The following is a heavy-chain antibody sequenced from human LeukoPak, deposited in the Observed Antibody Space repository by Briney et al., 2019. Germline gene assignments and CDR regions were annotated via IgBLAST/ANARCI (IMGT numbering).Heavy chain of an antibody. V-gene: IGHV3-11*04. CDR2: ITSNGKSV. CDR3: ARDLSGIAGYTYGRGIDY. D-gene: IGHD5-18*01. CDR1: GFIFSDYY. Sequence: GGSLRLSCAASGFIFSDYYMGWIRQAPGKGLEWVSYITSNGKSVYYAASVKGRFTISRDNAKTSLYLQMNSLRAEDRAVYYCARDLSGIAGYTYGRGIDYWGQGTLVTVSS. J-gene: IGHJ4*02.